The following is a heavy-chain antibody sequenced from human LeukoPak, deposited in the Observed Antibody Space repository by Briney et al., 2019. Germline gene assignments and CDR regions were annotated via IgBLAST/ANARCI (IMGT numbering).Heavy chain of an antibody. CDR1: GFTFSSYA. CDR3: AKPRSYDSSGYYSYYFDY. J-gene: IGHJ4*02. V-gene: IGHV3-23*01. Sequence: GGSLRLSCAASGFTFSSYAMSWVRQAPGKGLEWVSAISGSGGSTYYADSVKGRFTISRDNSKNTLYLQMNSLRAEDTAVYYCAKPRSYDSSGYYSYYFDYWGQGTLVTVSS. D-gene: IGHD3-22*01. CDR2: ISGSGGST.